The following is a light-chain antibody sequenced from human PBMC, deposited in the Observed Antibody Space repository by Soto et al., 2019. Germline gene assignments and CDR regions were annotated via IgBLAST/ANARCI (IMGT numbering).Light chain of an antibody. J-gene: IGKJ4*01. CDR3: QQRST. CDR2: DAS. Sequence: EIVLTQSPATLSLSPGERATLSCRASQSVSSYLAWYQQKPGQAPRLLIYDASNRTTGIPARFSGSGSGTDLTLTISSLEPEDFAVYYCQQRSTFGGGTKVEIK. CDR1: QSVSSY. V-gene: IGKV3-11*01.